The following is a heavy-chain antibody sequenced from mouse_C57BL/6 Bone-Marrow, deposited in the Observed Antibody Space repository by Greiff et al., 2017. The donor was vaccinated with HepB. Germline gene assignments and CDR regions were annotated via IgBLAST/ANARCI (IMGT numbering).Heavy chain of an antibody. CDR2: ISDGGSYT. CDR3: ARDRDGDLLAY. D-gene: IGHD2-13*01. V-gene: IGHV5-4*01. J-gene: IGHJ3*01. Sequence: EVQWVESGGGLVKPGGSLKLSCAASGFTFSSYAMSWVRQTPEKRLEWVATISDGGSYTYYLDNVKGRITISRDNAKNNLYLQMSHLKSEDTAMYYCARDRDGDLLAYWGQGTLVTVSA. CDR1: GFTFSSYA.